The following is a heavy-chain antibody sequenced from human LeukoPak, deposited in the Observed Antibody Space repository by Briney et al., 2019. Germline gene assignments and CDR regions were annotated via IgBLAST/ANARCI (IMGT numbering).Heavy chain of an antibody. CDR3: ARGPWGDYFGGFGL. D-gene: IGHD4-17*01. Sequence: PGGSLRLSCAASGFIFSSYGIHWVRQPPGKGLGWVAFIWYVGSDKTYPTSVKARFTISRDNSKTSVSLQLSSLRVADTAVYYCARGPWGDYFGGFGLWGQGTMVTVSS. V-gene: IGHV3-33*01. J-gene: IGHJ3*01. CDR2: IWYVGSDK. CDR1: GFIFSSYG.